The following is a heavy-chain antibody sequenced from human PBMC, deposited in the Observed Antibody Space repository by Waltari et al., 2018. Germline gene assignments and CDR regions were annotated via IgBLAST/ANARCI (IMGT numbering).Heavy chain of an antibody. Sequence: QVQLVESGGGVVQPGRSLRLSCAASGFTFSSYGMHWVRQAPGRGLEWVAVIWYYVSNKYYTDSVKCRFTISRDNSKNTLYLQMNSLRAEDTAVYYCARDRGSSGWSASHAFDIWGQGTMVTVSS. V-gene: IGHV3-33*01. J-gene: IGHJ3*02. D-gene: IGHD6-19*01. CDR2: IWYYVSNK. CDR3: ARDRGSSGWSASHAFDI. CDR1: GFTFSSYG.